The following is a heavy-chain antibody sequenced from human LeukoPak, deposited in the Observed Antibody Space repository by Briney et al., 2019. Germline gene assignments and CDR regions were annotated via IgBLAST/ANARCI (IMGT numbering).Heavy chain of an antibody. Sequence: PSETLSLTCAVYGLSFSGYYWSWIRQPPGKGLEWMAEINHSGSTNYNPSLTSRVTISVDPSKHQFSQKLSSVTAEDTAVYYCAIKPGTTRYFDYWGQGTLVTVSS. D-gene: IGHD1-1*01. CDR3: AIKPGTTRYFDY. V-gene: IGHV4-34*01. CDR2: INHSGST. J-gene: IGHJ4*02. CDR1: GLSFSGYY.